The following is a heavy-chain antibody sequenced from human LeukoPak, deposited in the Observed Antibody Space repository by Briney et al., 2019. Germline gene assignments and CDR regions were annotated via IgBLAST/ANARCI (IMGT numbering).Heavy chain of an antibody. CDR2: INSTSSTI. J-gene: IGHJ3*02. CDR3: ARAAPYYYDSSGYSAFDS. Sequence: GGSLRLSCAASGFTFRSYSMHWVRQAPGKGLEWVAYINSTSSTIYYADSVKGRFTISRDNAKNSLYLQMNSLRDEDTAVYYCARAAPYYYDSSGYSAFDSWGQGTMVTVSA. D-gene: IGHD3-22*01. CDR1: GFTFRSYS. V-gene: IGHV3-48*02.